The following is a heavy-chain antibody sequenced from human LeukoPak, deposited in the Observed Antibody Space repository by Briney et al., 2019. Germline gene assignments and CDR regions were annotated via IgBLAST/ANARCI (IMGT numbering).Heavy chain of an antibody. J-gene: IGHJ6*02. V-gene: IGHV1-18*01. Sequence: GASVKVSCKASGGTFSSYAISWVRQAPGQGLEWMGWISAYNGNTNYAQKLQGRVTMTTDTSTSTAYMELRSLRSDDTAVYYCARSNYDFWSGSPTPYGMDVWGQGTTVTVSS. D-gene: IGHD3-3*01. CDR1: GGTFSSYA. CDR2: ISAYNGNT. CDR3: ARSNYDFWSGSPTPYGMDV.